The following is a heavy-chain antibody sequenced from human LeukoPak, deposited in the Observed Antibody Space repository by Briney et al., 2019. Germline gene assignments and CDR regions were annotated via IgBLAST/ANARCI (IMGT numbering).Heavy chain of an antibody. CDR3: ARGGYSGSYLYAFDI. V-gene: IGHV3-53*01. CDR2: IYSGGTT. CDR1: GFTFSNYG. J-gene: IGHJ3*02. D-gene: IGHD1-26*01. Sequence: GGSLRLSCAASGFTFSNYGMNWVRQAPGKGLEWVSVIYSGGTTFYADSVKGRFTISRDNSKNTLYFQMNSLSAEDTAVYYCARGGYSGSYLYAFDIWGQGTMVTVSS.